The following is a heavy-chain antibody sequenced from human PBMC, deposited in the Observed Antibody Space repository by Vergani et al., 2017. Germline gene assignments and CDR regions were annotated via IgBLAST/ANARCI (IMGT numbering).Heavy chain of an antibody. CDR3: ATKSXGTPGCQIGYFRE. J-gene: IGHJ1*01. D-gene: IGHD1-1*01. CDR1: GFTSSYYG. CDR2: ISYDGTQK. V-gene: IGHV3-30*03. Sequence: QVQLVESAGGVVQPGGSLILSCAASGFTSSYYGMHWVRQAPGKGLEWVAVISYDGTQKYYADSVKGRFTISRDNSKSTLYLQMNSLRTEDTAVYYCATKSXGTPGCQIGYFREWGQGTLVTVSS.